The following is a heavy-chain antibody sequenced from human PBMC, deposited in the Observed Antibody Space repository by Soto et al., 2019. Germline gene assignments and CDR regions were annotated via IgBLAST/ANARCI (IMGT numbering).Heavy chain of an antibody. V-gene: IGHV3-73*02. CDR3: ARRPESFPVGSAFDI. J-gene: IGHJ3*02. Sequence: EVQLVESGGGLVQPGESLKLSCAASGFTFSGSAMQWVRQPSGKGLEWVGRIRSQAKSYETAYAASVKGRFTISRDDSSNTAYLQMNSLKIEDTAVYYCARRPESFPVGSAFDIWGQGTMVTVSS. CDR1: GFTFSGSA. D-gene: IGHD2-15*01. CDR2: IRSQAKSYET.